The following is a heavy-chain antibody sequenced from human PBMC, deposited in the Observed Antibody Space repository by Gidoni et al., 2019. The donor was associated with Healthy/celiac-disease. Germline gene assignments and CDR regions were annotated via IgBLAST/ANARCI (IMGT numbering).Heavy chain of an antibody. J-gene: IGHJ4*02. CDR1: GFTFSSYA. Sequence: QVQLVESGGGVVQPGRSLRLSCAASGFTFSSYAMHWVRQAPGKGLEWVAVISYDGSNKYYADSVKGRFTISRDNSKNTLYLQMNSLRAEDTAVYYCARGQGDMVTGESFDYWGQGTLVTVSS. D-gene: IGHD5-18*01. CDR2: ISYDGSNK. CDR3: ARGQGDMVTGESFDY. V-gene: IGHV3-30-3*01.